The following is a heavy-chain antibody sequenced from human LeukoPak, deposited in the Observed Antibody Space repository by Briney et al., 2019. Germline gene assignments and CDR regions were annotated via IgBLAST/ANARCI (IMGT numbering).Heavy chain of an antibody. V-gene: IGHV3-21*04. Sequence: GESLRLSCVVSGFTFSNAWMSWIRQAPGKGLEWVSSISSSSSYIYYADSVKGRFTISRDNDKNSLYLQMNSLRAEDTALYYCARELKYYYYMDVWGKGTTVTVSS. CDR1: GFTFSNAW. CDR3: ARELKYYYYMDV. J-gene: IGHJ6*03. CDR2: ISSSSSYI.